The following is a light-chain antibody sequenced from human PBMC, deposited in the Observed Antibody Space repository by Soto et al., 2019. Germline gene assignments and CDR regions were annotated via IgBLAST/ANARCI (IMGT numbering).Light chain of an antibody. CDR3: TSYTDSRTYV. V-gene: IGLV2-14*01. CDR2: EVN. J-gene: IGLJ1*01. CDR1: SSDVGGYNY. Sequence: ALTQPSSVSGSPGQSMTISCTGTSSDVGGYNYVSWYQQHPGKAPKLMVYEVNNRPSGVSNRFSGSKSGNTASLAISGLQAEDEADYYCTSYTDSRTYVFGSGTKVTVL.